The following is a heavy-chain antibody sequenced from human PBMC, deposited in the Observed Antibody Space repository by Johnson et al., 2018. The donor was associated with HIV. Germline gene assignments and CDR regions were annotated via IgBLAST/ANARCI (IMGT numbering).Heavy chain of an antibody. D-gene: IGHD1-26*01. V-gene: IGHV3-66*03. CDR1: GFTVSSNY. CDR3: ARETVGATMDAFDI. J-gene: IGHJ3*02. Sequence: VQLVESGGGLIQPGGSLRLSCAASGFTVSSNYMSWVRQAPGKGLEWISYISWSGRTIYYADSVKGRFTISRDNSKNTVYLQTNSLRTEDTAVFWCARETVGATMDAFDIWGQGTMVTVSS. CDR2: YISWSGRTI.